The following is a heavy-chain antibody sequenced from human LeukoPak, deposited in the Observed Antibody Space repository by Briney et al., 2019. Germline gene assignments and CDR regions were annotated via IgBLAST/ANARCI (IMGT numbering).Heavy chain of an antibody. CDR3: ARRREYWYFDL. V-gene: IGHV4-59*08. J-gene: IGHJ2*01. CDR2: ISYIGST. CDR1: GGSVSGYF. Sequence: KSSETLSLTCTVSGGSVSGYFWSWIRQPPGKGLEWIGYISYIGSTNYNPSLKSRVTISVDTSKNQLSLKLTSVTAADTAVYYCARRREYWYFDLWGRGTLVTVSS.